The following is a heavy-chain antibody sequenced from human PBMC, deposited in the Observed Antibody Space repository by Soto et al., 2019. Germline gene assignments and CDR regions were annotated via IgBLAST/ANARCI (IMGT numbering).Heavy chain of an antibody. D-gene: IGHD3-3*01. Sequence: SGPTLVNPTQTLTLTCTFSGFSLSTSGVGVGWIRQPPGKALEWLALIYWNDDKRYSPSLKSRLTITKDTSKNQVVLTMTNMDPVETATYYRENRLHVNNIRFWWFDTWGQGTLVTVAS. J-gene: IGHJ5*02. CDR2: IYWNDDK. V-gene: IGHV2-5*01. CDR1: GFSLSTSGVG. CDR3: ENRLHVNNIRFWWFDT.